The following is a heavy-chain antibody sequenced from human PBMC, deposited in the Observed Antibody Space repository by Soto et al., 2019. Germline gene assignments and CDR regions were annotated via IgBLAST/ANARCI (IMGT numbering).Heavy chain of an antibody. Sequence: GGSLRLSCAASGFTFDMYWMTWVRQAPGRGLEWVANIKPDGSEKYYVDSVEGRFTISRDNAKNSLFLQLNSLRAEDTAVYYCARSTSYYKYSDYWGQGSRVTVSS. CDR3: ARSTSYYKYSDY. CDR2: IKPDGSEK. CDR1: GFTFDMYW. J-gene: IGHJ4*02. V-gene: IGHV3-7*01. D-gene: IGHD3-9*01.